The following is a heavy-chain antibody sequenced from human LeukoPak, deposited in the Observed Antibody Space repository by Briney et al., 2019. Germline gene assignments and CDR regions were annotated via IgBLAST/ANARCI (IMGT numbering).Heavy chain of an antibody. CDR3: STSRLNFASSN. D-gene: IGHD1-20*01. J-gene: IGHJ4*02. V-gene: IGHV3-15*01. CDR1: GFSFSTTW. CDR2: VKSKSDGGTK. Sequence: GGSLRLSCAASGFSFSTTWMSWVRQAPGKGLEWVGRVKSKSDGGTKDYAAPVQRRFIISTDDSENTVFLQMHSMKIEDTAVYYCSTSRLNFASSNWGQGTLVTVSS.